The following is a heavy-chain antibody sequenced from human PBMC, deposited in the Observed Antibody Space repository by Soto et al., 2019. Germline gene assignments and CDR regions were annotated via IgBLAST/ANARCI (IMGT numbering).Heavy chain of an antibody. V-gene: IGHV3-7*05. D-gene: IGHD2-8*01. CDR2: VNRDGTEK. CDR3: ARGYCTNGVCSRGY. CDR1: GFNFSGYW. Sequence: GGSLRRSCGASGFNFSGYWMHWVRPDTGKGVEWVANVNRDGTEKNYVDSVKGRFTISRDNAENSLYLQMNSLRVEDTAVYYCARGYCTNGVCSRGYWGQGTLVTVSS. J-gene: IGHJ4*02.